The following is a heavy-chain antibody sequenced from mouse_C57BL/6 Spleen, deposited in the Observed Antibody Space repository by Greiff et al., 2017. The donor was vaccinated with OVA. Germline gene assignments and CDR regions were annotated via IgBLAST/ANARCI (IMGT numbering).Heavy chain of an antibody. D-gene: IGHD1-1*01. Sequence: VQVVEPGAELVKPGASVKLSCKASGYTFTAYPIHWVKQRPGQGLEWIGWFYPGSGSIQYNQKFKDKAPLTADKSSSTDYMEVSRLTSVNAAVYFWARHEGPTVALDYWGQGTPLTVSS. CDR2: FYPGSGSI. CDR3: ARHEGPTVALDY. J-gene: IGHJ2*01. V-gene: IGHV1-62-2*01. CDR1: GYTFTAYP.